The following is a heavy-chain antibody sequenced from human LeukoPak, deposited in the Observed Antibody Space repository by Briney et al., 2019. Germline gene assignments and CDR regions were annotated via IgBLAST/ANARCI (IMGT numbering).Heavy chain of an antibody. Sequence: SETLSLTCTVSGGSISSSSYYWGWIRQPPGKGLEWIGSIYYSGSTYYNPSLKGRVTISVDTSKNQFSLKLSSVTAADTAVYYCARLTVEGYYYYGMDVWGQGTTVTVS. V-gene: IGHV4-39*01. CDR3: ARLTVEGYYYYGMDV. D-gene: IGHD4-23*01. J-gene: IGHJ6*02. CDR2: IYYSGST. CDR1: GGSISSSSYY.